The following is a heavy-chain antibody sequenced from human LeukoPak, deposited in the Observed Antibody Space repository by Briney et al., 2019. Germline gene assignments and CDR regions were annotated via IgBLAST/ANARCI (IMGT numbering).Heavy chain of an antibody. Sequence: SETLPLTCTVSGGSISSYYWSWIRQPPGKGLEWIGYIYYSGSTNYNPSLKSRVTISVDTSKNQFSLKLSSVTAADTAVYYWARVADSSGNFDYWGQGTLVTVSS. J-gene: IGHJ4*02. CDR3: ARVADSSGNFDY. D-gene: IGHD3-22*01. V-gene: IGHV4-59*01. CDR2: IYYSGST. CDR1: GGSISSYY.